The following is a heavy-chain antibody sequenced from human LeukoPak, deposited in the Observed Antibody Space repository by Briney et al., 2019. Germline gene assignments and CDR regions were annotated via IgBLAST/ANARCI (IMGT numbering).Heavy chain of an antibody. J-gene: IGHJ5*02. CDR2: IYYSGST. D-gene: IGHD2-15*01. CDR3: ARDQRCSGGSCSEYNWFDP. Sequence: SETLSLTCTVSGGSISSYYWSWIRQPPGKGLEWIGYIYYSGSTNYNPSLKSRVTISVDTSKNQFSLKLSSVTAADTAVYYCARDQRCSGGSCSEYNWFDPWGQGTLVTVSS. V-gene: IGHV4-59*12. CDR1: GGSISSYY.